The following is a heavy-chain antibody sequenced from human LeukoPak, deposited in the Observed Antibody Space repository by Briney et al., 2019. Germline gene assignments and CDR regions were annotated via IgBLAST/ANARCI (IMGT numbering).Heavy chain of an antibody. J-gene: IGHJ5*02. CDR1: GGSISSYY. V-gene: IGHV4-59*01. CDR3: ARVGPRYCSSTSCYMGWFDP. D-gene: IGHD2-2*02. CDR2: IYYSGST. Sequence: SETLSLTCTVSGGSISSYYWNWIRQPPGKGLEWIGYIYYSGSTNYNPSLKSRLTISIDTSKNQFSLKLNSMTAADTAVYYCARVGPRYCSSTSCYMGWFDPWGQGTLVTVSS.